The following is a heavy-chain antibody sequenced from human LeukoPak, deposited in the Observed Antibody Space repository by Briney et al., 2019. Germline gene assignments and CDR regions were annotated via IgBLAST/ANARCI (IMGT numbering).Heavy chain of an antibody. CDR2: IIPIFGIA. D-gene: IGHD6-6*01. Sequence: ASVKVSCKASGGTFSSYAISWVRQAPGQGLEWMGRIIPIFGIANYAQKFQGRVTITADKSTSTAYMELSSLRSEYTAVYYCARDSSSDAFDIWGRGTMVTVSS. CDR1: GGTFSSYA. V-gene: IGHV1-69*04. CDR3: ARDSSSDAFDI. J-gene: IGHJ3*02.